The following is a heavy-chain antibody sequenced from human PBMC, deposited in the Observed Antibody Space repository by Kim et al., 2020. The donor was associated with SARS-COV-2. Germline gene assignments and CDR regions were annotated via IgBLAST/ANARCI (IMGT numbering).Heavy chain of an antibody. D-gene: IGHD2-2*01. CDR2: IIPIFGTA. CDR3: AAQGCSSTSCYAVDY. V-gene: IGHV1-69*13. J-gene: IGHJ4*02. Sequence: SVKVSCKASGGTFSSYAISWVRQAPGQGLEWMGGIIPIFGTANYAQKFQGRVTITADESTSTAYMELSSLRSEDTAVYYCAAQGCSSTSCYAVDYWGQGTLVTVSS. CDR1: GGTFSSYA.